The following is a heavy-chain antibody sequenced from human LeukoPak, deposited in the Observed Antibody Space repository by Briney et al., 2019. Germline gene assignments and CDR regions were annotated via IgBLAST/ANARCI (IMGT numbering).Heavy chain of an antibody. Sequence: GGSLRLSCAASGFTFGTYWMHWVRQAPGKGLEWVSYISSSGSTIYYADSVKGRFTISRDNAKNSLYLQMNSLRAEDTAVYYCAREGQLWRHFDYWGQGTLVTVSS. CDR3: AREGQLWRHFDY. D-gene: IGHD5-18*01. CDR2: ISSSGSTI. J-gene: IGHJ4*02. V-gene: IGHV3-48*04. CDR1: GFTFGTYW.